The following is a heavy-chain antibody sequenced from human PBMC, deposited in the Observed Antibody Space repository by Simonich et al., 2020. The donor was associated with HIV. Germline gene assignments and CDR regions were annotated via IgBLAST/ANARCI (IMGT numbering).Heavy chain of an antibody. CDR2: INHSGST. CDR3: ARRTGYDLDS. Sequence: QVQLQESGPGLVKPSETLSLTCAVYGGSFSGYYWSWIRQPPGKGLEGVGEINHSGSTDYNPSLKSRVTISVDTSKNQFSLKLSSVTAADTGVYYCARRTGYDLDSWGQGTLVTVSS. D-gene: IGHD5-12*01. V-gene: IGHV4-34*01. CDR1: GGSFSGYY. J-gene: IGHJ4*02.